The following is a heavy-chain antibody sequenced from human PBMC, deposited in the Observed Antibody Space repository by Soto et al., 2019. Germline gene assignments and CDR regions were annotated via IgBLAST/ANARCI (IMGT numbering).Heavy chain of an antibody. CDR3: ARSTMLSPARRLDY. V-gene: IGHV4-4*02. D-gene: IGHD2-2*01. CDR2: IYHSGST. J-gene: IGHJ4*02. CDR1: GGSVSSNDW. Sequence: QVQLQESGPGLVKPSGTMSLIGAVAGGSVSSNDWWTWIRQPPGKGLEWIGEIYHSGSTNYNPSLTSRVTMSVDTSKNQFSLTLNSVTAADTAVSYCARSTMLSPARRLDYWGQGTLVHVSS.